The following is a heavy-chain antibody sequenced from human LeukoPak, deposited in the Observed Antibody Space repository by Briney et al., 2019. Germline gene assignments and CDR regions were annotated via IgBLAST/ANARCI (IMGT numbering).Heavy chain of an antibody. Sequence: ASVKVSCKSSGYTFTTYGITWVRQAPGQGLEWMGWISTYNGYTNYAQKLQGRVTMTTDTYTRTAHTELGSLRSDDPGHYFRAGKGLGELTLDCWGQGTLVTVSS. CDR1: GYTFTTYG. J-gene: IGHJ4*02. CDR2: ISTYNGYT. V-gene: IGHV1-18*01. D-gene: IGHD3-16*01. CDR3: AGKGLGELTLDC.